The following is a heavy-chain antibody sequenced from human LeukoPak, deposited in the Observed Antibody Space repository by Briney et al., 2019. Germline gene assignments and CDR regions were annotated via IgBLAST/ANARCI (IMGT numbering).Heavy chain of an antibody. CDR3: ATPYYYDSMDY. CDR2: ISSSGSTI. D-gene: IGHD3-22*01. CDR1: GFTFSSND. Sequence: GGSLRLSCAAPGFTFSSNDMNWVRQAPGKGLGWVSYISSSGSTIYYADSVKGRFTISRDNAKNSLYLQMNSLRAEDTAVYYFATPYYYDSMDYWGQGTLVTVSS. J-gene: IGHJ4*02. V-gene: IGHV3-48*03.